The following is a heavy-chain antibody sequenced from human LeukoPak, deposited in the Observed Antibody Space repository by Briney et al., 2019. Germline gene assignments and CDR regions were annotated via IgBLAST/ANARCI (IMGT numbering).Heavy chain of an antibody. J-gene: IGHJ5*02. CDR2: IAVGSGNT. CDR1: GFTFTSSA. V-gene: IGHV1-58*02. Sequence: ASVKVSCKASGFTFTSSAMQWVRQARGQRLEWIGWIAVGSGNTNYAQKFQERVTITRDMSTSTAYMELSSLRSEDTAVYYCAAVGLGGQLVFPWGQGTLVTVSS. D-gene: IGHD6-6*01. CDR3: AAVGLGGQLVFP.